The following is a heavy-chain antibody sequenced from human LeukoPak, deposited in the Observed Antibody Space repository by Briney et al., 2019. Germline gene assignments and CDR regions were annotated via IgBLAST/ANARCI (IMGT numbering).Heavy chain of an antibody. D-gene: IGHD6-19*01. CDR1: GYTFTGYY. V-gene: IGHV1-2*02. Sequence: ASVKVSCKASGYTFTGYYMHWVRQAPGQGLEWMGWINPDSGGTNYAQKFQGRVTMTSDTSITTAYMELSRLRSDDTAVYYCARFTSGWYSDYWGQGTLVTVSS. J-gene: IGHJ4*02. CDR3: ARFTSGWYSDY. CDR2: INPDSGGT.